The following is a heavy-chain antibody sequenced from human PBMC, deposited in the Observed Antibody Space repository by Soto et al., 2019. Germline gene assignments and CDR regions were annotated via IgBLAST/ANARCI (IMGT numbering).Heavy chain of an antibody. Sequence: GGSVSLSCLASGFPFINYAMSWLRETPGKVLGGLRGMSRSGGRTYYADCVRGRITIAGDDSENTLSPHMHILRVEHPGGHLCAKGGYYSLFDSWGQGTMVTVSS. D-gene: IGHD3-16*01. V-gene: IGHV3-23*01. J-gene: IGHJ3*02. CDR2: MSRSGGRT. CDR1: GFPFINYA. CDR3: AKGGYYSLFDS.